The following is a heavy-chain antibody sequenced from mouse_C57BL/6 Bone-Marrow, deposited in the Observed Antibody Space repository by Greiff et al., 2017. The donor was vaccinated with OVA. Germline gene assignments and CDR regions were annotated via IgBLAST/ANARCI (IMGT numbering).Heavy chain of an antibody. Sequence: DVQLVESGGGLVQPGGSLKLSCAASGFTFSDYYMYWVRQTPEKRLEWVAYISNGGGSTYYPDTVKGRFTISRDNAKNTLYLQMSRLKSEDTAMYYCARYAMDYWGQGTSVTVSS. J-gene: IGHJ4*01. V-gene: IGHV5-12*01. CDR3: ARYAMDY. CDR2: ISNGGGST. CDR1: GFTFSDYY.